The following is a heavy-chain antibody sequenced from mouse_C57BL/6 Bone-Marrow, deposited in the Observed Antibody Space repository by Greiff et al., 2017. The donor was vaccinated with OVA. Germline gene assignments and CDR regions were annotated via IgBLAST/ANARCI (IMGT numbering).Heavy chain of an antibody. V-gene: IGHV1-15*01. CDR3: TRSGNGNHVYWYFDV. CDR2: IDPETGGT. J-gene: IGHJ1*03. D-gene: IGHD2-1*01. Sequence: QVQLKESGAELVRPGASVTLSCKASGYTFTDYEMHWVKQTPVHGLEWIGAIDPETGGTAYNQKFKGKAILTADKSSSTAYMELRSLTSEDSAVYYCTRSGNGNHVYWYFDVWGTGTTVTVSS. CDR1: GYTFTDYE.